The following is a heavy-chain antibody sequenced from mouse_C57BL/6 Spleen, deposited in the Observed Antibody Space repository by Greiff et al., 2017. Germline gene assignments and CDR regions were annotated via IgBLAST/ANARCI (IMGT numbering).Heavy chain of an antibody. Sequence: QVQLQQPGAELVMPGASVKLSCKASGYTFTSYWMHWVKQRPGQGLEWIGEIDPSDSYTNYNQKFKGKSTLTVDKSSSTAYMQLSSLTSEDSAVYDCARGGYGSHYYAMDYWGQGTSVTVSS. CDR1: GYTFTSYW. D-gene: IGHD1-1*01. J-gene: IGHJ4*01. CDR3: ARGGYGSHYYAMDY. V-gene: IGHV1-69*01. CDR2: IDPSDSYT.